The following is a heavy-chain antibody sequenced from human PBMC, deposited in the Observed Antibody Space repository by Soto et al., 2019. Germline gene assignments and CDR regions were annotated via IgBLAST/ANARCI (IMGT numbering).Heavy chain of an antibody. D-gene: IGHD4-17*01. CDR1: GGSISSSSYY. J-gene: IGHJ6*03. V-gene: IGHV4-39*07. CDR3: ARVVTTVTYYYMDV. Sequence: SETLSLTCTVSGGSISSSSYYWGWIRQPPGKGLEWIGSIYYSGSTYYNPSLKSRVTISVDTSKNQFSLKLSSVTAADTAVYYCARVVTTVTYYYMDVWGKGTTVTVSS. CDR2: IYYSGST.